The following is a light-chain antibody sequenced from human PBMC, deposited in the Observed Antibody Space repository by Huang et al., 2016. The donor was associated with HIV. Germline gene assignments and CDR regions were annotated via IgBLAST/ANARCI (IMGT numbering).Light chain of an antibody. CDR1: QTVSSN. CDR2: AAS. J-gene: IGKJ2*01. V-gene: IGKV3-15*01. Sequence: EIVMTQSPATLSVSPGERATLSCRASQTVSSNLAWYQQKPGQAPRLHIYAASTRATDIPARFSGSGSGTEFTRTISSLQSEDFAVYYCQHYRVWPPVYTFGQGTKLEIK. CDR3: QHYRVWPPVYT.